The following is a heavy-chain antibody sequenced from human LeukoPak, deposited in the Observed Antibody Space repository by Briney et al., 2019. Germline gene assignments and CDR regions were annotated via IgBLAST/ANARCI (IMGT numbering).Heavy chain of an antibody. CDR3: ARNVGGQRYGSGSSFDY. V-gene: IGHV4-59*12. CDR2: IYYSGST. D-gene: IGHD3-10*01. Sequence: SETLSLACTVPGGSISSYYWSWIRQPPGKGLEWIGYIYYSGSTNYNPSLKSRVTISVDRSKNQFSLKLSSVTAADTAVYYCARNVGGQRYGSGSSFDYWGQGTLVTVSS. CDR1: GGSISSYY. J-gene: IGHJ4*02.